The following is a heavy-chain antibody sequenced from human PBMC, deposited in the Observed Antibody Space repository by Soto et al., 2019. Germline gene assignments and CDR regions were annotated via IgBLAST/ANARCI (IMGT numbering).Heavy chain of an antibody. J-gene: IGHJ3*02. CDR1: GGSFSDYY. V-gene: IGHV4-34*01. D-gene: IGHD3-10*01. CDR3: ARRVRGVNDAFDI. Sequence: SLTCAVYGGSFSDYYWSWIRQPPGKGLEWIGEINHSGSTDYNPSLKSRVTISVDTSKNQFSLNLGSVTAADTAVYYCARRVRGVNDAFDIWGQGTMVTVSS. CDR2: INHSGST.